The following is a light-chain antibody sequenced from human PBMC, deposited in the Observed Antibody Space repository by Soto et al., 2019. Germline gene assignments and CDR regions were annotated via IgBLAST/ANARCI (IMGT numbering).Light chain of an antibody. Sequence: EIVMTQSPATLSLSPGERATLSCRASQSVSSNLAWYQQKPGQAPRLLIYGASTRATGIPARFSGSGSGTEFTLTVITLQFEDLAVYYCQEYNSWPPLTFGGGTKVEIK. CDR1: QSVSSN. V-gene: IGKV3-15*01. CDR2: GAS. J-gene: IGKJ4*01. CDR3: QEYNSWPPLT.